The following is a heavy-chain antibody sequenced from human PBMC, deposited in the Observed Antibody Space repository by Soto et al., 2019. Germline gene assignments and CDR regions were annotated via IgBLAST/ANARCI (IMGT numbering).Heavy chain of an antibody. Sequence: PSQTLSLTCAISGDSVSNNGAAWNWIRQPPSRGLEWLGRTYYRSQWHYDYATSVRSRITINPDTSKNQFSLQLNSVTPEDTAVYYCARDPPDFNSGFDYWGQGTLVTVSS. CDR2: TYYRSQWHY. CDR1: GDSVSNNGAA. J-gene: IGHJ4*02. V-gene: IGHV6-1*01. CDR3: ARDPPDFNSGFDY. D-gene: IGHD1-26*01.